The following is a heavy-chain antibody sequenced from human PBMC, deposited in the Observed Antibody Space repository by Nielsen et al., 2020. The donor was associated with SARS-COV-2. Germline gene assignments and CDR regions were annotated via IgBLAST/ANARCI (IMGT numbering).Heavy chain of an antibody. CDR2: INPSGGST. V-gene: IGHV1-46*01. Sequence: ASVKVSCKASGYTFTSYYMHWVRQAPGQGLEWMGIINPSGGSTSYAQKFQGRVTMIRDTSTSTVYMELSSLRSEDTAVYYCANGDTALQIDYWGQGTLVTGSS. D-gene: IGHD5-18*01. CDR1: GYTFTSYY. CDR3: ANGDTALQIDY. J-gene: IGHJ4*02.